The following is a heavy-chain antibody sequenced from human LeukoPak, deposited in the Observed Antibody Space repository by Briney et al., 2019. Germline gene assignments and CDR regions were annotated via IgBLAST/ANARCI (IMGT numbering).Heavy chain of an antibody. CDR3: ARDTYEPGLIDF. CDR1: GFTFSLYA. V-gene: IGHV3-48*04. Sequence: QPGGSLRLSCAASGFTFSLYAMNWVRQAPGKGLEWVSYINSGSSDKHYTGSVRGRFAISRDNAKKTLYLQMNSLRAEDTAVYFCARDTYEPGLIDFWGQGTLVSVSS. D-gene: IGHD3-3*01. CDR2: INSGSSDK. J-gene: IGHJ4*02.